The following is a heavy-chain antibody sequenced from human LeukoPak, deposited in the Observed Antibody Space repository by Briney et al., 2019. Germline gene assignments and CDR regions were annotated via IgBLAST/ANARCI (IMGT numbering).Heavy chain of an antibody. V-gene: IGHV3-48*04. Sequence: GGSLRLSCAASGFTFSSYAMSWVRQAPGKGLEWVSYISSSGSTIYYADSVKGRFTISRDNAKNSLYLQMNSLRAEDTAVCYCARDAWGSYRPFDYWGQGTLVTVSS. D-gene: IGHD3-16*02. J-gene: IGHJ4*02. CDR1: GFTFSSYA. CDR2: ISSSGSTI. CDR3: ARDAWGSYRPFDY.